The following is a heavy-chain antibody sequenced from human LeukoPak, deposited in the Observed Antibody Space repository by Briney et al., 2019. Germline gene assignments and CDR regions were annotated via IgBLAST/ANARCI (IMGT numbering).Heavy chain of an antibody. J-gene: IGHJ4*02. Sequence: ASVKVSCKASGYTFTSYGISWVRQAPGQGLEWMGWISTYTGNTNYAQKLRGRVTMTTDPSTSTAYMELRSLTSDDTAVFYCARGDGTTGTTQDVAFDYWGQGTLVTVSS. CDR2: ISTYTGNT. V-gene: IGHV1-18*01. D-gene: IGHD1-1*01. CDR1: GYTFTSYG. CDR3: ARGDGTTGTTQDVAFDY.